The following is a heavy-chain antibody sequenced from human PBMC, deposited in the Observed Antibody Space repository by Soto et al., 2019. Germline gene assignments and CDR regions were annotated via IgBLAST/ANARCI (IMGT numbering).Heavy chain of an antibody. V-gene: IGHV3-23*01. CDR1: GFTFSSYA. CDR3: SKSLDSTLSRVVDY. CDR2: ISGSGGST. Sequence: PGGSLRLSCAASGFTFSSYAMSWVRQAPGKGLEWVSAISGSGGSTYYADSVKGRFTISRDNSKNTLYLQMNSLRAEDTAVYYCSKSLDSTLSRVVDYWGQGTLVTVSS. D-gene: IGHD1-1*01. J-gene: IGHJ4*02.